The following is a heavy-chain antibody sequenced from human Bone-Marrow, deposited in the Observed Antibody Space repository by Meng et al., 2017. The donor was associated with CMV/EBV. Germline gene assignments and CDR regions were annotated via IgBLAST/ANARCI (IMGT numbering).Heavy chain of an antibody. D-gene: IGHD3-3*01. J-gene: IGHJ4*02. V-gene: IGHV1-18*01. CDR2: INPNGGAT. CDR1: GYTFTSYG. Sequence: ASVKVSCKASGYTFTSYGISWVRQAPGQGLEWVGWINPNGGATNYAQKFRGRVSMTTDTSINTVYMELTRLTSDDTAVYYCAKPIYDYWSGYGEFDYWGQGTLVTVSS. CDR3: AKPIYDYWSGYGEFDY.